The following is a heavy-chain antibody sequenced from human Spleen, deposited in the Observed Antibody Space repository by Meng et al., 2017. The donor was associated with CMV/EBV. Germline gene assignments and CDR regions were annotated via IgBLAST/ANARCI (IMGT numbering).Heavy chain of an antibody. V-gene: IGHV1-2*02. J-gene: IGHJ5*02. D-gene: IGHD3-22*01. CDR2: INPNSGGT. CDR3: ARDPQTYYYDSSGYFGWFDP. CDR1: GSTLTGYY. Sequence: VRLGQSGAEVKKPGASVKVSFKASGSTLTGYYMHWVRQAPGQGLEWMGWINPNSGGTNYAQKFQGRVTMTRDTSISTAYMELSRLRSDDTAVYYCARDPQTYYYDSSGYFGWFDPWGQGTLVTVSS.